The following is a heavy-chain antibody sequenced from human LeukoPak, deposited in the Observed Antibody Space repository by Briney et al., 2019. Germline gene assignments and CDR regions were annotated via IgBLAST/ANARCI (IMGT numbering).Heavy chain of an antibody. V-gene: IGHV1-2*02. CDR3: ARGGSGWPYYYYYYMDV. CDR1: GYKFTNYG. CDR2: INPNSGGT. Sequence: ASVKVTCKASGYKFTNYGISWVRQAPGQGLEWMGWINPNSGGTNYAQKFQGRVTMTRDTSISTAYMELSRLRSDDTAVYYCARGGSGWPYYYYYYMDVWGKGTTVTVSS. D-gene: IGHD6-19*01. J-gene: IGHJ6*03.